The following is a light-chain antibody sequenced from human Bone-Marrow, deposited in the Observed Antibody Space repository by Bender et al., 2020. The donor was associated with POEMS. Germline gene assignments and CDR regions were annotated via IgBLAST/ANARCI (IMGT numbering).Light chain of an antibody. J-gene: IGLJ3*02. CDR2: NNS. CDR1: SSKFGSYP. CDR3: ATWDDSLNGWV. V-gene: IGLV1-44*01. Sequence: QSVLTQPPSASGTPGQRVTISCSGSSSKFGSYPVNWYQQLPGAAPKLVTFNNSQRPSGVPDRFSGSNSGTSASLAISGLLSDDEADLYCATWDDSLNGWVFGGGTKLTVL.